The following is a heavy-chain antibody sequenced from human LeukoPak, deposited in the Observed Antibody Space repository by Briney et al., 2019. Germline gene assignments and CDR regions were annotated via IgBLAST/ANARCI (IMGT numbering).Heavy chain of an antibody. CDR1: EYRFSTYW. CDR3: TRHTSYGSDF. D-gene: IGHD3-10*01. Sequence: GASLKISCKRSEYRFSTYWIGWVRQMPGKGLEWMGIIYPRDSDTRYSLSFQGQVTISADKSISTAYLQWSSLKASDTAMYYCTRHTSYGSDFWGQGTLVTVSS. CDR2: IYPRDSDT. J-gene: IGHJ4*02. V-gene: IGHV5-51*01.